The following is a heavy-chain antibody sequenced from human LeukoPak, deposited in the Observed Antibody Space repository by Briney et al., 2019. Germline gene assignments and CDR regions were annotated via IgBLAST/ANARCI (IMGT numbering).Heavy chain of an antibody. J-gene: IGHJ4*02. CDR3: AKDSRLGRYYFDY. D-gene: IGHD6-19*01. CDR2: ISGSGGST. V-gene: IGHV3-23*01. CDR1: GFTFSNAW. Sequence: GGSLRLSCAASGFTFSNAWMSWVRQAPGKGLEWVSAISGSGGSTYYADSVKGRFTISRDNSKNTLYLQMNSLRAEDTAVYYCAKDSRLGRYYFDYWGQGTLVTVSS.